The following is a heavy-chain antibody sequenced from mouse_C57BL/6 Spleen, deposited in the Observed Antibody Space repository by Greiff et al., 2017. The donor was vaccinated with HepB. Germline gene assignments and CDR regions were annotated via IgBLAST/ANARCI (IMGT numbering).Heavy chain of an antibody. Sequence: VQLVESGAELVRPGSSVKLSCKASGYTFTSYWMHWVKQRPIQGLEWIGNIDPSDSETHYNQKFKDKATLTVDKSSSTAYMQLSSLTSEDSAVYYCAREGYYGSSWFAYWGQGTLVTVSA. CDR1: GYTFTSYW. CDR2: IDPSDSET. CDR3: AREGYYGSSWFAY. V-gene: IGHV1-52*01. J-gene: IGHJ3*01. D-gene: IGHD1-1*02.